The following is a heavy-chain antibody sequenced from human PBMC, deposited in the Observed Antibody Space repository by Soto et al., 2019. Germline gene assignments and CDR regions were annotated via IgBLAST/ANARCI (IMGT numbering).Heavy chain of an antibody. V-gene: IGHV1-69*13. CDR2: IIPIFGTA. CDR1: GGTFSSYA. J-gene: IGHJ3*02. Sequence: SVKVSCKASGGTFSSYAISWVRQAPGQGLEWMGGIIPIFGTANYAQKFQGRVTITADESTSTAYMELSSLRSEDTAVYYCARDLRDIVVVPAAMQVDAFDIWGQGTMVTVSS. CDR3: ARDLRDIVVVPAAMQVDAFDI. D-gene: IGHD2-2*01.